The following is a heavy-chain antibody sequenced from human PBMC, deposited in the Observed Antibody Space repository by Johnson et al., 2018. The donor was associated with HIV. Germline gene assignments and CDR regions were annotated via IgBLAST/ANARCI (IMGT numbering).Heavy chain of an antibody. D-gene: IGHD5-18*01. CDR3: ASTKGIQLWLDAFDI. Sequence: QVQLLESGGGVVQPGRSLRLSCAASGFTFSSYAMHWVRQAPGKGLEWVAVISYDGSNKYYADSVKGRFTISRDNSKNTLYLQMNSLRAEDTAVYYCASTKGIQLWLDAFDIWGQGTMVTVSS. J-gene: IGHJ3*02. CDR1: GFTFSSYA. V-gene: IGHV3-30*04. CDR2: ISYDGSNK.